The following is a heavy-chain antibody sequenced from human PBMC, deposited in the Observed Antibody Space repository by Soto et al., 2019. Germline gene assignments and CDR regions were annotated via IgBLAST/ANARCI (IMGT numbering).Heavy chain of an antibody. CDR3: AREGRNFGC. CDR2: INPIFGTP. CDR1: GGTFSSYA. V-gene: IGHV1-69*06. J-gene: IGHJ4*02. Sequence: AVKVSCKASGGTFSSYAISWVRQAPGQGLEWMGGINPIFGTPHYAQKYQGRVTITADTFTNTAYMELTRLTSDDTAVYKSAREGRNFGCWGQRTLLTVSS.